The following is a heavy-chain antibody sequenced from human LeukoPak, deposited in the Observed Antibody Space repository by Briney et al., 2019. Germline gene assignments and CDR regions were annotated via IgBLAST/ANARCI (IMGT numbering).Heavy chain of an antibody. D-gene: IGHD1-26*01. Sequence: GGSLRLSCAASGFTFSSYAMTWVRQAPGKGLEWVSVISGSGGSTYYADSVKGRFTISRDNSKNTLYLQMNSLRVEDTAVYYCAGIVGASLGAFDIWGQGTMVIVSS. CDR2: ISGSGGST. J-gene: IGHJ3*02. CDR3: AGIVGASLGAFDI. CDR1: GFTFSSYA. V-gene: IGHV3-23*01.